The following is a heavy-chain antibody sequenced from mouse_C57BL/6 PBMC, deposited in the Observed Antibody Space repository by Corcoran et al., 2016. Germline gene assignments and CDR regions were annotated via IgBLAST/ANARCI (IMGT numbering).Heavy chain of an antibody. CDR1: GYAFSSYW. CDR3: ARWGYSKPLFDY. V-gene: IGHV1-80*01. J-gene: IGHJ2*01. Sequence: QVQLQQSGAELVKPGASVKISCKASGYAFSSYWMNWVKQRPGKGLEWIGQIYPGDGDTNYNGKFKGKATLTADKSSSTAYMQLSSLTSEDSAVYFCARWGYSKPLFDYWGQGTTLTVSS. CDR2: IYPGDGDT. D-gene: IGHD2-5*01.